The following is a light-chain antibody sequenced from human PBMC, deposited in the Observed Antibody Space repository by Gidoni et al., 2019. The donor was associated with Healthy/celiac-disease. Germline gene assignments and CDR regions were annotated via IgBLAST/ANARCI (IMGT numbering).Light chain of an antibody. CDR3: QQYGSSSYT. CDR1: QSVSSSY. Sequence: DIVLTQSQGTLSLSPGERATLSCRASQSVSSSYLAWYQQKPGQAPRLLIYGASSRATGIPDRFSGSWSGTDFTLTISRLEPEDFAVYYCQQYGSSSYTFGQGTKLEIK. J-gene: IGKJ2*01. V-gene: IGKV3-20*01. CDR2: GAS.